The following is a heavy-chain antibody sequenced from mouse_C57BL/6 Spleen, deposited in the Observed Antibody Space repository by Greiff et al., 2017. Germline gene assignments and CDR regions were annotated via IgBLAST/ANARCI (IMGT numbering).Heavy chain of an antibody. Sequence: VKLQESGTELVKPGASVKLSCKASGYTFTSYWMHWVKQRPGQGLEWIGNINPSNGGTNYNEKFKSKATLTVDKSSSTAYMQLSSLTSEDSAVYYCARDPTTVVAPYAMDYWGQGTSVTVSS. CDR1: GYTFTSYW. CDR2: INPSNGGT. V-gene: IGHV1-53*01. D-gene: IGHD1-1*01. CDR3: ARDPTTVVAPYAMDY. J-gene: IGHJ4*01.